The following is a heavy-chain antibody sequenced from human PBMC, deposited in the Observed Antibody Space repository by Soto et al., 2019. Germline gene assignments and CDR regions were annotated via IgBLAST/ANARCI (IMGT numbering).Heavy chain of an antibody. D-gene: IGHD2-15*01. CDR2: IDYSGST. Sequence: SETLSLTCSVSGDSMTGANWGWFRQSPEKGLEWIGYIDYSGSTNYNPSLRSRITITIDTSSNQFSLKLTSVTAADTAVYYCARVSKSSWHYYYYYYMDVWGKGTTVTVSS. CDR3: ARVSKSSWHYYYYYYMDV. CDR1: GDSMTGAN. J-gene: IGHJ6*03. V-gene: IGHV4-59*01.